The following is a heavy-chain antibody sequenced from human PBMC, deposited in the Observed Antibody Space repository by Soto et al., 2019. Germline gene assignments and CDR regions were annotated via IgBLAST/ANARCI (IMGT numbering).Heavy chain of an antibody. Sequence: QVQLVQSGAEVKKPGSSVKVSCKASGGTFSSYYINWVRQAPGQGLEWMGENIPIFGTANYAQKFQGRVTITADESTSTAYMEVSSLRAEDTAVDFCAREGGGHSGGIDYWGQGTLVTVSS. CDR1: GGTFSSYY. D-gene: IGHD3-16*01. V-gene: IGHV1-69*01. J-gene: IGHJ4*02. CDR2: NIPIFGTA. CDR3: AREGGGHSGGIDY.